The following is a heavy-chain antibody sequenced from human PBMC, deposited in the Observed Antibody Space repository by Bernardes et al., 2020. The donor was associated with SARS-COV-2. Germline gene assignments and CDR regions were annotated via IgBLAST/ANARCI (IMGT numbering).Heavy chain of an antibody. Sequence: ASVKVSCKASGYTFTSYGISWVRQAPGQGLEWMGWISAYNGNTNYAQKLQGRVTMTTDTSTSTAYMELRSLRSDDTAVYYCARDFPFLDYGRGYCLDPWGQGTLVTVSS. CDR1: GYTFTSYG. D-gene: IGHD2-15*01. V-gene: IGHV1-18*04. J-gene: IGHJ5*02. CDR2: ISAYNGNT. CDR3: ARDFPFLDYGRGYCLDP.